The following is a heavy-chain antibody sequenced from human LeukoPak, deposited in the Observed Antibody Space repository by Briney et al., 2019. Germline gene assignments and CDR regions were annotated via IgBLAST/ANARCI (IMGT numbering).Heavy chain of an antibody. J-gene: IGHJ4*02. D-gene: IGHD6-19*01. CDR2: INAGNGNT. CDR1: GYTFTSYA. Sequence: ASVKVSCKASGYTFTSYAMHWVHQAPGQRLEWMGWINAGNGNTKYSQKFQGRVTITRDTSASTAYMELSSLRSEDTAVYYCARDSSIAVASYWGQGTLVTVSS. CDR3: ARDSSIAVASY. V-gene: IGHV1-3*01.